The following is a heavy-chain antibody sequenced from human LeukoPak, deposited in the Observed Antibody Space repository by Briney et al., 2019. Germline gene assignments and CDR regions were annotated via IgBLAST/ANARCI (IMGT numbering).Heavy chain of an antibody. CDR1: GGSISSYY. Sequence: SETLSLTCTVSGGSISSYYCSWIRQPAGKGSEWIGRIYTSGSTNYNPSLKSRVTMSVDTSKNQFSLKLSSVTAADTAVYYCARAGSNYDYFDYWGQGTLVTVSS. V-gene: IGHV4-4*07. D-gene: IGHD4-11*01. CDR3: ARAGSNYDYFDY. CDR2: IYTSGST. J-gene: IGHJ4*02.